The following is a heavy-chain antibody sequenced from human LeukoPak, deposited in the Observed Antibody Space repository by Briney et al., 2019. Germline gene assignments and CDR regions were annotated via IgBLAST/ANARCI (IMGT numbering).Heavy chain of an antibody. Sequence: GGSLRLSCAASGFTFSSYAMSWVRQAPGKGLEWVSAISGSGGSTYYADSVKGRFTISRDNSKNTLYLQMNSLRAEDTAVYYCARVLLRGYYGSGSYYNLPDYWGQGTLVTVSS. CDR3: ARVLLRGYYGSGSYYNLPDY. J-gene: IGHJ4*02. V-gene: IGHV3-23*01. D-gene: IGHD3-10*01. CDR1: GFTFSSYA. CDR2: ISGSGGST.